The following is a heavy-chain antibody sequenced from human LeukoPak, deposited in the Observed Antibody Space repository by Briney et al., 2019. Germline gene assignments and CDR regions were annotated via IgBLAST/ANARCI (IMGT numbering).Heavy chain of an antibody. CDR1: GYTFTGYY. CDR3: ARVYVWLSPSNWFDP. CDR2: INPNSGGT. V-gene: IGHV1-2*02. Sequence: GASVKVSRKASGYTFTGYYMHWVRQAPGQGLEWMGWINPNSGGTNYAQKFQGRVTMTRDTSISTAYMELSRLRSDDTAVYYCARVYVWLSPSNWFDPWGQGTLVTVSS. D-gene: IGHD3-22*01. J-gene: IGHJ5*02.